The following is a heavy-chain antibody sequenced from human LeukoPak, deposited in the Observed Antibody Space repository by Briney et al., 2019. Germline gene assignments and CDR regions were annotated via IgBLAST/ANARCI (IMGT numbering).Heavy chain of an antibody. CDR2: THTSGST. Sequence: TSETLSLTCTVSGVSISNYYWSWIRQPAGKGLEWIGRTHTSGSTNYNPSLKSRLTMSVDTSKNQFSLKLSSVTAADTAVYYCARGRWNTGMVSPYYFDYWGQGTLVTVSS. J-gene: IGHJ4*02. D-gene: IGHD5-18*01. CDR1: GVSISNYY. CDR3: ARGRWNTGMVSPYYFDY. V-gene: IGHV4-4*07.